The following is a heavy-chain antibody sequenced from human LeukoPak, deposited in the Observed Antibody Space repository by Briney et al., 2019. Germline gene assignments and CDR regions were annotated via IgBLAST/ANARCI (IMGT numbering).Heavy chain of an antibody. CDR3: ARFGGSSWYWDY. Sequence: GXTFTGYYMHWVRQAPGQGLEWMGWINPNSGGTNYAQKFQGRVTMTRDTSISTAYMELSRLRSDDTAVYYCARFGGSSWYWDYWGQGTLVTVSS. J-gene: IGHJ4*02. D-gene: IGHD6-13*01. CDR2: INPNSGGT. CDR1: GXTFTGYY. V-gene: IGHV1-2*02.